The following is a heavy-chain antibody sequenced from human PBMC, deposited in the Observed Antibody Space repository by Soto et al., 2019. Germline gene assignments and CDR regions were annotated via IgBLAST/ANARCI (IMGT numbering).Heavy chain of an antibody. Sequence: QVQLVESGGGVVQPGRSLRLSCAASGFTFSRYAMNWVRQAPGKGLEWVAVISYDGSNKYYADSVKDRFTISRDNSKNTLFLQMNSLRAEDTAVYYCARDFDYWGQGILVTVSS. CDR3: ARDFDY. V-gene: IGHV3-30-3*01. J-gene: IGHJ4*02. CDR1: GFTFSRYA. CDR2: ISYDGSNK.